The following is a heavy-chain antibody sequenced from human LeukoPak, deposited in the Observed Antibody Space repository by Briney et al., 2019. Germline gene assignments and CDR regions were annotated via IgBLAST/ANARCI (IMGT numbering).Heavy chain of an antibody. CDR2: IYYSGST. CDR1: GGSISSYY. Sequence: SETLSLTCTVSGGSISSYYWSWIRQPPGKGLECIGYIYYSGSTNYNPSLKSRVTMSVDTSKNQFSLKLSPVTAADTAVYYCARLITGTMVRGVRNYWGQGTLVTVSS. CDR3: ARLITGTMVRGVRNY. J-gene: IGHJ4*02. V-gene: IGHV4-59*08. D-gene: IGHD3-10*01.